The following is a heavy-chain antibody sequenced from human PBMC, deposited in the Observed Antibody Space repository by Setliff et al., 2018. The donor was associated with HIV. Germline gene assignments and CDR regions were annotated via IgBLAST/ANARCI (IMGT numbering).Heavy chain of an antibody. D-gene: IGHD3-10*01. J-gene: IGHJ4*02. V-gene: IGHV4-34*01. CDR2: INHSGST. CDR1: GGSFSGYY. CDR3: ARGAGYYGSGSSLPLGY. Sequence: SETLSLTCAVYGGSFSGYYWSWIRQPPGKGLEWIGEINHSGSTNYNPSLKSRVTISVDTSKNQFSLRLNSVTAADTAVYYCARGAGYYGSGSSLPLGYWGQGTLVTVSS.